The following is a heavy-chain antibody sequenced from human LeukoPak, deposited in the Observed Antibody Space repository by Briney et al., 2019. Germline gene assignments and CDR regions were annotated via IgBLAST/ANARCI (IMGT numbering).Heavy chain of an antibody. V-gene: IGHV3-30*02. J-gene: IGHJ4*02. CDR3: AKDGGYSSGWSASFDY. CDR1: GFTFSSYG. Sequence: GGSLRLPCAASGFTFSSYGMHWVRQAPGKGLEWVAFIRYDGSNKYYADSVKGRFTISGDNSKNTLYLQMNSLRAEDTAVYYCAKDGGYSSGWSASFDYWGQGTLVTVSS. CDR2: IRYDGSNK. D-gene: IGHD6-19*01.